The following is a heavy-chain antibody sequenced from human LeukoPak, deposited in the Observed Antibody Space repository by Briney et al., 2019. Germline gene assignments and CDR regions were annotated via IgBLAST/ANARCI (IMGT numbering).Heavy chain of an antibody. V-gene: IGHV3-21*04. CDR2: ISSSSSYI. D-gene: IGHD3-22*01. CDR3: ARDQVDYYDSSGYSGNDY. Sequence: GGSLRLSCAASGFTFSSYSMNWVRQAPGKGLEWVSSISSSSSYIYYADSVKGRFTISRDNAKKTLYLQMNSLRTEDTAVYYCARDQVDYYDSSGYSGNDYWGQGTLVTVSS. CDR1: GFTFSSYS. J-gene: IGHJ4*02.